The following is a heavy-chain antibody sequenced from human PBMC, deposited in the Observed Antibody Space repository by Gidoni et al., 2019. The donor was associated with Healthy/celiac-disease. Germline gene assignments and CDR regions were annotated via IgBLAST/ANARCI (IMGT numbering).Heavy chain of an antibody. V-gene: IGHV3-23*01. CDR2: ISGSGGST. CDR3: AKDLGIAAVYDYYYMDV. J-gene: IGHJ6*03. CDR1: GCTLSSYA. D-gene: IGHD6-13*01. Sequence: EVQLLESGGGLVQPGGSLRLSCAASGCTLSSYAMSWVRQAPGKGLEWVSAISGSGGSTYYADSVKGRFTISRDNSKNALYLQMNSLRAEDTAVYYCAKDLGIAAVYDYYYMDVWGKGTTVTVSS.